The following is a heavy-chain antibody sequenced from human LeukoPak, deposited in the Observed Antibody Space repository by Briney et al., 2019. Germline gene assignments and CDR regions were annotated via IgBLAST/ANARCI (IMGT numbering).Heavy chain of an antibody. J-gene: IGHJ4*02. CDR3: ARDESGSPDY. D-gene: IGHD1-26*01. CDR1: GFTFRHYG. V-gene: IGHV3-7*01. Sequence: GGSLRLSCAASGFTFRHYGMSWVRQAPGKGLEWVANIKQDGSEKYYVDSVKGRFTISRDNAKNSLYLQMNSLRAEDTAVYYCARDESGSPDYWGQGTLVTVSS. CDR2: IKQDGSEK.